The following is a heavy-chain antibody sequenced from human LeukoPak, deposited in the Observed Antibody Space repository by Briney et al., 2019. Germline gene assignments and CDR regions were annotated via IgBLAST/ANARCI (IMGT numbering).Heavy chain of an antibody. V-gene: IGHV3-30*04. Sequence: GGSLRLSCAASGFTFSSYAMHWVRQAPGKGLEWVAVISYYGSNKYYADSVKGRFTISRDNSKNTLYLQMNSLKAEDTAVYYCARDLWFVPWARFSSGSHDDFDIWGQGTMVTVS. CDR1: GFTFSSYA. D-gene: IGHD3-22*01. CDR2: ISYYGSNK. J-gene: IGHJ3*02. CDR3: ARDLWFVPWARFSSGSHDDFDI.